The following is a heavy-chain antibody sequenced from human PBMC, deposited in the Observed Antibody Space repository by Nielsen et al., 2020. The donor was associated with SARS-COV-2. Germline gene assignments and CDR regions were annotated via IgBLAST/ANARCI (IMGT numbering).Heavy chain of an antibody. J-gene: IGHJ3*01. V-gene: IGHV3-33*06. CDR3: AKDGVVRGDALDL. CDR2: IWYDGSNK. D-gene: IGHD3-10*01. CDR1: GFTFSSYT. Sequence: GESLKISCAASGFTFSSYTMSWVRQAPGKGLEWVAVIWYDGSNKYYADSVKGRFSISRDNSKNTLFLQMHSLRVEDTAVYYCAKDGVVRGDALDLWGQGTMVTVSS.